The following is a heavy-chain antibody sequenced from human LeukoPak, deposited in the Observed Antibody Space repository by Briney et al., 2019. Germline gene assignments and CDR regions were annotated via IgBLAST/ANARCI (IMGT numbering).Heavy chain of an antibody. D-gene: IGHD1-26*01. J-gene: IGHJ4*02. CDR1: GGSISTYY. Sequence: PSETLSLTCSVSGGSISTYYWSWIRQTPGKGLECSCYVYDSGTTNYNPSLKGRVTISSDTSKNQFSLNLRSVNAADTAIYYCARHGGSLGYFDYWGQGALVTVSS. V-gene: IGHV4-59*08. CDR3: ARHGGSLGYFDY. CDR2: VYDSGTT.